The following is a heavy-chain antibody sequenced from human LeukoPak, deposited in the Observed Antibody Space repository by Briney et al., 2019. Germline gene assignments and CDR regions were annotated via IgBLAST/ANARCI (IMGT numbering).Heavy chain of an antibody. CDR3: ARVLSSGTDWFDP. Sequence: PSETLSLTCAVSGYSISSGYYWGWIRQPPGKGLEWIGSIYHSGSTYYSPSLKSRVTISVDTSKNQFSLKLSSVTAADTAVYYCARVLSSGTDWFDPWGQGTLVTVSS. CDR1: GYSISSGYY. V-gene: IGHV4-38-2*01. J-gene: IGHJ5*02. D-gene: IGHD6-13*01. CDR2: IYHSGST.